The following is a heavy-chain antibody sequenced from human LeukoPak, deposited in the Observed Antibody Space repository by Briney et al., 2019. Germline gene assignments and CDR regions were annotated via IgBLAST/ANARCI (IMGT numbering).Heavy chain of an antibody. Sequence: ASVKVSCKASGYTFTSYYMHWVRQAPGQGLEWMGIINPSGGSTSYAQKFQGRVTMTTDTSTSTAYMELRSLRSDDTAVYYCARDIGDYDYWGQGTLVTVSS. J-gene: IGHJ4*02. V-gene: IGHV1-46*01. D-gene: IGHD1-26*01. CDR1: GYTFTSYY. CDR3: ARDIGDYDY. CDR2: INPSGGST.